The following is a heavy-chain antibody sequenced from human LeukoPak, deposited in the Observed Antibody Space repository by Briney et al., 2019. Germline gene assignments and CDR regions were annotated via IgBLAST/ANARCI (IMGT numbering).Heavy chain of an antibody. CDR2: ISSSSSTI. CDR3: ARDPFYGDPDY. CDR1: EFTFSSYS. J-gene: IGHJ4*02. Sequence: PGGSLRLSCAASEFTFSSYSMNWVRQAPGKGLEWVSYISSSSSTIYYADSVKGRFTISRDNAKNSLYRQMNSLRDEDTAVYYCARDPFYGDPDYWGQGTLVTVSS. D-gene: IGHD4-17*01. V-gene: IGHV3-48*02.